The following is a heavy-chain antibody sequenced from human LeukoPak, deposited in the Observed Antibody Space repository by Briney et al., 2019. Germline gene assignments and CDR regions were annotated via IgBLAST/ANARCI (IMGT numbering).Heavy chain of an antibody. D-gene: IGHD3-22*01. CDR1: GITLSNYG. J-gene: IGHJ4*02. V-gene: IGHV3-23*01. CDR3: AKRGVVIRVILVGFHKEAYYFDS. CDR2: ISGSGGGT. Sequence: GGSLRLSCAVSGITLSNYGMSWVRQAPGKGLEWVAGISGSGGGTNYAASGKGRFSISRDNSKNTLYMQMNSLRAEDPAVYFCAKRGVVIRVILVGFHKEAYYFDSWGRGALVTVSS.